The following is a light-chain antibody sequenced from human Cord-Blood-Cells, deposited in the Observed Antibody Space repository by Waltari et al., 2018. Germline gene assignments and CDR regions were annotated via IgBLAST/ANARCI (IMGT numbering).Light chain of an antibody. CDR1: SSDVGGYNY. Sequence: QSALTQPRSVSGSPGQSVTISCTGTSSDVGGYNYVSWYQQHPGKAPKLMIYDVSKRPAGVPDRFSGSKSGHTASLTISGLQAEDEADYYCCSYAGSFHVVFGGGTKLTVL. J-gene: IGLJ2*01. CDR3: CSYAGSFHVV. V-gene: IGLV2-11*01. CDR2: DVS.